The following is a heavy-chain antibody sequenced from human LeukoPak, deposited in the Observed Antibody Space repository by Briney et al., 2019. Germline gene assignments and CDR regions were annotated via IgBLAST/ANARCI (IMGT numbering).Heavy chain of an antibody. D-gene: IGHD5-24*01. CDR3: ARVDWLQLIPFDY. CDR2: INPNSGGT. Sequence: ASVKVSCKASGYTFTGYFIHWVRQAPGQGLEWMGWINPNSGGTSYAQKFQGRVTMTTDTSISTAYMELSSLRSDDTAVYYCARVDWLQLIPFDYWGQGTLVIVSS. V-gene: IGHV1-2*02. J-gene: IGHJ4*02. CDR1: GYTFTGYF.